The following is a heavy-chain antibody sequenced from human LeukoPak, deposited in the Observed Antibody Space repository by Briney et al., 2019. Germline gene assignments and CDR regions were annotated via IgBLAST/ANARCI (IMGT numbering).Heavy chain of an antibody. V-gene: IGHV3-74*01. CDR1: GFTFSSYW. J-gene: IGHJ4*02. CDR2: INSDGSST. D-gene: IGHD3-10*01. Sequence: PGGSLRLSCAASGFTFSSYWMHWVRQAPGKGLVWVSRINSDGSSTSYADSVKGRFTISRDNSKNTLYLQMNSLRAEDTAVYYCAKDRTMVRGDTFDYWGQGTLVTVSS. CDR3: AKDRTMVRGDTFDY.